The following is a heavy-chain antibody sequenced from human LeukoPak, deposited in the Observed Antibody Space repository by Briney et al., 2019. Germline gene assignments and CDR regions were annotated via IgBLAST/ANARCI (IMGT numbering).Heavy chain of an antibody. J-gene: IGHJ3*02. CDR3: ARISLTMRDAFDI. V-gene: IGHV4-61*01. CDR1: GVSVSSGNYY. D-gene: IGHD4/OR15-4a*01. Sequence: SETLSLTCTVSGVSVSSGNYYWSWIRQPPGKGLEWIGYVYKSGGTNYNPSLKGRVTISVDTSKNQFSLKLSSVTTADTAVYYCARISLTMRDAFDIWGQGATVTVST. CDR2: VYKSGGT.